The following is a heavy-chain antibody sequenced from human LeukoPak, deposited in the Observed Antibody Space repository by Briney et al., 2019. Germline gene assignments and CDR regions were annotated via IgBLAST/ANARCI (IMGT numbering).Heavy chain of an antibody. CDR3: AKAPVTSCRGAFCYPFDY. CDR2: MSSSDDGR. Sequence: GGSLRLSCAASGFTFSSYGMSWVRQAPGKGLEWVSAMSSSDDGRYYAASVRGRFTISRDTSRSTLYLQMNSLRAEDAAVYYCAKAPVTSCRGAFCYPFDYWGQGTLVTVSS. J-gene: IGHJ4*02. CDR1: GFTFSSYG. D-gene: IGHD2-15*01. V-gene: IGHV3-23*01.